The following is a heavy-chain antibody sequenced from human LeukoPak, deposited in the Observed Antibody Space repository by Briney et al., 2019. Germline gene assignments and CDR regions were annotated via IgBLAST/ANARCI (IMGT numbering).Heavy chain of an antibody. CDR1: GGSISSSSYY. D-gene: IGHD3-9*01. J-gene: IGHJ4*02. Sequence: SETLSLTCTVSGGSISSSSYYWGWIRQPPGKGLEWIGSIYYSGSTYYNPSLKSRVTISVDTSKNQFSLKLSSVTAADTAVYYCARGGEYYDILTGYYTPFDYWGQGTLVTVSS. CDR2: IYYSGST. V-gene: IGHV4-39*07. CDR3: ARGGEYYDILTGYYTPFDY.